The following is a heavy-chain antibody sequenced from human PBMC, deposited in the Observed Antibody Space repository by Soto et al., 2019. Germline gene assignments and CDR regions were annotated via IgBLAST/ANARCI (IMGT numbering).Heavy chain of an antibody. CDR1: GFTFSSYA. Sequence: GGSLRLSCAASGFTFSSYAMSWVHQAPGKGLEWVSAISGSGGSTYYADSVKGRFTISRDNSKNTLYLQMNSLRAEDTAVYYCAKDPEAYYDFWSGYYRPRAFDIWGQGTMVTVSS. V-gene: IGHV3-23*01. CDR2: ISGSGGST. J-gene: IGHJ3*02. CDR3: AKDPEAYYDFWSGYYRPRAFDI. D-gene: IGHD3-3*01.